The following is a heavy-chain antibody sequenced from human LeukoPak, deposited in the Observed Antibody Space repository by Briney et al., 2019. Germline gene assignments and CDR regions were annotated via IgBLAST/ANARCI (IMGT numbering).Heavy chain of an antibody. CDR3: ARRDDYSNYAWFDP. D-gene: IGHD4-11*01. CDR1: GGSISSSSYY. V-gene: IGHV4-39*01. CDR2: IYYSGST. Sequence: SETLSLTCTVSGGSISSSSYYWGWIRQPPGKGLEWIGSIYYSGSTYYNPSPKSRVTISVDTSKNQFSLKLSSVTAAGTAVYYCARRDDYSNYAWFDPWGQGTLVTVSS. J-gene: IGHJ5*02.